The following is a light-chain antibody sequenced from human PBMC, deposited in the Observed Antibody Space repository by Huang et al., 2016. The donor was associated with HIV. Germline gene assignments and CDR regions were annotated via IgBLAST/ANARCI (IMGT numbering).Light chain of an antibody. V-gene: IGKV1-33*01. CDR3: QQYQNLPFT. CDR2: DAS. Sequence: DIQMTQSPSSLSASVGDRVTITCQASQGISNYLNGFQQKTGKAPKLLIADASNLETGVPSRFSASGSGTHFTFTVSNLQPEDIATYYCQQYQNLPFTFGGGTKVEIK. CDR1: QGISNY. J-gene: IGKJ4*01.